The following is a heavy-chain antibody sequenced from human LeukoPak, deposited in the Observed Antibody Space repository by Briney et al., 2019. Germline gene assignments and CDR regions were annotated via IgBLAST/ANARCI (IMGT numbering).Heavy chain of an antibody. CDR1: GFTFSNYA. CDR3: ARPASRGVGRYFDL. Sequence: GGSLRLSCAASGFTFSNYAMSWVRQAPGKGLEWVSALSGSGDNTYYADSVKGRFTISRDNSKNTPYLQMNSLRAEDTALYYCARPASRGVGRYFDLWGRGTLVTVSS. CDR2: LSGSGDNT. D-gene: IGHD3-10*01. V-gene: IGHV3-23*01. J-gene: IGHJ2*01.